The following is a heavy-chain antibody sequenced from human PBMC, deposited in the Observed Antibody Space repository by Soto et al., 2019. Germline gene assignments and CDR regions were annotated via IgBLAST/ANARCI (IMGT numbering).Heavy chain of an antibody. Sequence: SETLSLTCTVSGTSISSYYWSWIRQPPVKGLKWIAFIHYSGATNYNPPLASRVTLSVDTSKNQFSLKMTSVTAADRAMYFCARYNSYAIDYWGRGTLVTVSS. J-gene: IGHJ4*02. CDR3: ARYNSYAIDY. CDR2: IHYSGAT. D-gene: IGHD2-8*01. CDR1: GTSISSYY. V-gene: IGHV4-59*01.